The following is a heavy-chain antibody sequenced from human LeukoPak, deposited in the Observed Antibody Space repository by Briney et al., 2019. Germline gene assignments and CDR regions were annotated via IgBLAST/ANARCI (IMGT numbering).Heavy chain of an antibody. J-gene: IGHJ4*02. CDR1: GGSITNSF. CDR3: ARAPAGCGGTCAFDY. V-gene: IGHV4-4*07. D-gene: IGHD2-15*01. CDR2: IYSSGRT. Sequence: SETLSLTCIVSGGSITNSFWSWIRQPAGKGLEWLGRIYSSGRTNYNPSLKSRVTLSLDTSKNQISLKLTSVTAADTAVYYCARAPAGCGGTCAFDYWGQGALVTVSS.